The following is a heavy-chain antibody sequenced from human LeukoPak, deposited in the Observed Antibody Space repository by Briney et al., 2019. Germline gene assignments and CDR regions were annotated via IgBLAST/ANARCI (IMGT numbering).Heavy chain of an antibody. J-gene: IGHJ3*02. D-gene: IGHD2-21*01. CDR3: ASSSLVVVVTYGFDI. CDR1: NVPITSTKW. V-gene: IGHV4-4*02. CDR2: ISHTGST. Sequence: SETLSLTCTVSNVPITSTKWWSWVRQPPGKGLEWIGEISHTGSTNYNPSFNSRVTMSVDKSKNQFSLNLTSVTAADTALYYCASSSLVVVVTYGFDIWGRGTAVTVSS.